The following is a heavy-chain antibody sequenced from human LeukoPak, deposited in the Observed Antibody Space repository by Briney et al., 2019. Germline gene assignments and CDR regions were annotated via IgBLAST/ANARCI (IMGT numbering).Heavy chain of an antibody. CDR2: IYYSGST. D-gene: IGHD5-18*01. J-gene: IGHJ4*02. CDR3: VRGQLWFDY. CDR1: GGSISSGGYY. Sequence: PSETLSLTCTVSGGSISSGGYYWSWIRQHPGKGLEWIGYIYYSGSTYYNPSLKSRVTISVDTSKNQFSLKLSSVTAADSDVYYCVRGQLWFDYWGQGTLVTVSS. V-gene: IGHV4-31*03.